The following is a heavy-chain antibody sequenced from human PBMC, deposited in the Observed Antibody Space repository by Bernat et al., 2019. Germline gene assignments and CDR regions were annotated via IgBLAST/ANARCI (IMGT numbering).Heavy chain of an antibody. CDR3: ARRPLVGGEKRGGFYFDY. Sequence: QVQLQESGPGLVKPSETLSLTCTVSGGSISSYYWSWIRQPPGKGLEWIGYIYYSGSTNYNPSLKSRGTISVDTAKNQFSLKLSSVTAADTAVYYCARRPLVGGEKRGGFYFDYWGQGTLVTVSS. CDR1: GGSISSYY. J-gene: IGHJ4*02. CDR2: IYYSGST. D-gene: IGHD1-26*01. V-gene: IGHV4-59*08.